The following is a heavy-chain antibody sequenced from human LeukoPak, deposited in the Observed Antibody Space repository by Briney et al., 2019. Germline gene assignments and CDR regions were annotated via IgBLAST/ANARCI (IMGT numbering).Heavy chain of an antibody. D-gene: IGHD1-7*01. J-gene: IGHJ6*03. CDR1: GGSFSNYY. Sequence: PSGTLSLTCAVYGGSFSNYYWSGIRQPPGKGLERIGEINDSGRINYNPSLMSRVTISVDPSTNQFSLSLTSVTARDAAVYYCATRWNYGRNYYIDVWGKGAPVSVSS. CDR3: ATRWNYGRNYYIDV. CDR2: INDSGRI. V-gene: IGHV4-34*01.